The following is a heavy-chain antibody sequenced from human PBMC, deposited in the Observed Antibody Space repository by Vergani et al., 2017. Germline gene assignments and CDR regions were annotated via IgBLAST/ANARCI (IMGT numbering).Heavy chain of an antibody. CDR3: AKGGWNYWFDS. D-gene: IGHD1-1*01. CDR2: FDPEHGEV. J-gene: IGHJ5*01. V-gene: IGHV1-24*01. Sequence: QVQLVQSGSEVRKPGASVKVSCQVSGYSLTELTIHWVRQAPGKGLEWMGGFDPEHGEVTFAHHIQGRVTMTEDRSTDTAYMELSSLRPEDTAIYYCAKGGWNYWFDSWGQGTLVIVS. CDR1: GYSLTELT.